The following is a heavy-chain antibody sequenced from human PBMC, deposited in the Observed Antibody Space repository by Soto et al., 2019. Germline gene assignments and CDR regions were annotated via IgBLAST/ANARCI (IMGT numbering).Heavy chain of an antibody. CDR3: ARDYYGMDV. CDR2: TYQSGSA. J-gene: IGHJ6*02. Sequence: SETLSLTCTVSGGSISSGGYSWTWIRQSPGKGLEWIGYTYQSGSAYYNPSLKSRVTISVDRPKNQFSLNLTSVTAADTAVYYCARDYYGMDVWGQGTTVTVSS. V-gene: IGHV4-30-2*06. CDR1: GGSISSGGYS.